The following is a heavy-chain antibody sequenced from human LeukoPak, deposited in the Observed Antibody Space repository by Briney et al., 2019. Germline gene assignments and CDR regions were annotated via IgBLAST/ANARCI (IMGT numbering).Heavy chain of an antibody. Sequence: PGGSLRLSCAASGFTFSSYSMNWIRQAPGKGLEWVSSTSSSTSYIYYADSVKGRFTISKDNAKNSLYLQMNSLRAEDTAVYYCARAGGSTVSHSDYWGQGTLVTVSS. CDR3: ARAGGSTVSHSDY. V-gene: IGHV3-21*01. J-gene: IGHJ4*02. CDR2: TSSSTSYI. CDR1: GFTFSSYS. D-gene: IGHD4-17*01.